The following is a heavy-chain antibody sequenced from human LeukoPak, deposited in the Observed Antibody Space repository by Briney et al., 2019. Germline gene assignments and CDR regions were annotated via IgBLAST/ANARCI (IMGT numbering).Heavy chain of an antibody. D-gene: IGHD4/OR15-4a*01. CDR3: ARRAGAYSHPYDY. J-gene: IGHJ4*02. CDR2: IYSDNT. V-gene: IGHV3-53*01. Sequence: GGSLRLSCTVSGFTVSSNSMSWVRQAPGKGLEWVSFIYSDNTHYSDSVKGRFTISKDDSKNTLYLQMNSLRAEDTAVYYCARRAGAYSHPYDYWGQGTLVTVSS. CDR1: GFTVSSNS.